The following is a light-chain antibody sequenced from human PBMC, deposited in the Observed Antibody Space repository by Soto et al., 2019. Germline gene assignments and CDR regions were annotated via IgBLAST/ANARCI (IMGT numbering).Light chain of an antibody. CDR3: QQYGSSPRT. CDR2: GAS. CDR1: QSVSSSY. J-gene: IGKJ1*01. Sequence: EIVLTQSPGTLSLSPGERATLSCRASQSVSSSYLAWYQQKPGQAPRLLIYGASSRATGIPDRFSGSGSGTDFTLTISRLEPEDFAVYYCQQYGSSPRTFGQGISVDIK. V-gene: IGKV3-20*01.